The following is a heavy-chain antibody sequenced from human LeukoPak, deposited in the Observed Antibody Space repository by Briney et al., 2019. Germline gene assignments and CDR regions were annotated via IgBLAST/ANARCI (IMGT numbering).Heavy chain of an antibody. J-gene: IGHJ4*02. D-gene: IGHD6-13*01. CDR1: GGSISSSSYH. Sequence: SETLSLTCTVSGGSISSSSYHWGWVRQPPGKGLEWIGSIYYSGSTYYNPSLKSRVTISVDTSKNQFSLKLSSVTAADTAVYYCARHRPAGYYFDYWGQGTLVTVSS. CDR3: ARHRPAGYYFDY. V-gene: IGHV4-39*01. CDR2: IYYSGST.